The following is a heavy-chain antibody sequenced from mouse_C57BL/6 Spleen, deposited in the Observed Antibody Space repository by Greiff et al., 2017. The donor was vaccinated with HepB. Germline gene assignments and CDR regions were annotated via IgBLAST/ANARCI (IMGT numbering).Heavy chain of an antibody. D-gene: IGHD1-1*01. CDR2: IDPSDSET. CDR1: GYTFTSYW. Sequence: QVQLKQPGAELVRPGSSVKLSCKASGYTFTSYWMHWVKQRPIQGLEWIGNIDPSDSETHYNQKFKDKATLTVDKSSSTAYMQLSSLTSEDSAVYYCAREDQITTVVAWGWYFDYWGQGTTLTVSS. J-gene: IGHJ2*01. CDR3: AREDQITTVVAWGWYFDY. V-gene: IGHV1-52*01.